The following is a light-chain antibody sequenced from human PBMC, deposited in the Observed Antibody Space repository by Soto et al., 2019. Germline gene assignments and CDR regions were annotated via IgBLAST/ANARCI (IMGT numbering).Light chain of an antibody. Sequence: EIVMTQSPATLSVSPGERATLSCRASQSVSSNLAWYQQKPGQAPRLHIYGESARATGIPARFSGSGSGTEFTLTISSLQSEDFAVYFCQQYYDWPRTFGQGTKVDIK. CDR3: QQYYDWPRT. CDR1: QSVSSN. CDR2: GES. J-gene: IGKJ1*01. V-gene: IGKV3-15*01.